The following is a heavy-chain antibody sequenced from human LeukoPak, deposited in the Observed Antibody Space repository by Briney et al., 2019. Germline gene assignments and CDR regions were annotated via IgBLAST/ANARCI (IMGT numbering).Heavy chain of an antibody. J-gene: IGHJ6*02. CDR1: GGSISSYY. CDR3: ARHLSGYYYGMDV. V-gene: IGHV4-59*08. CDR2: IYYSGST. Sequence: SETLPLTCTVSGGSISSYYWSWIRQPPGKGLEWIGYIYYSGSTNYNPSLKSRVTISVDTSKNQFSLKLSSVTAADTAVYYCARHLSGYYYGMDVWGQGTTVTVSS. D-gene: IGHD3-10*01.